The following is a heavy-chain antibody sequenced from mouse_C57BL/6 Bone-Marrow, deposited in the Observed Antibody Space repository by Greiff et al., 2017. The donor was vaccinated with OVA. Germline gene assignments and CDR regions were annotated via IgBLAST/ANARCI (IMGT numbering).Heavy chain of an antibody. D-gene: IGHD1-1*01. CDR1: GFNIKDDY. J-gene: IGHJ2*01. Sequence: VQLQQSGAELVRPGASVKLSCTASGFNIKDDYMHWVKQRPEQGLEWIGWIDPENGDTEYASKFQGKATITADTSSNTAYLQLSSLTSEDTAVYYCTNPRGSSPYYCDYWGQGTTLTVSS. V-gene: IGHV14-4*01. CDR3: TNPRGSSPYYCDY. CDR2: IDPENGDT.